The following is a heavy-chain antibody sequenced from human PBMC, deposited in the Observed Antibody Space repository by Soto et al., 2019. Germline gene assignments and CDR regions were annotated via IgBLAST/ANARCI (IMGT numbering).Heavy chain of an antibody. Sequence: EVQLVESGGGLVKPGGSLRLSCAASGFTFSNAWMNWVRQAPGKGLEWVGRIKSKTDGGTTDYAAPVKGRFTISRDDSKNTLYLQMNSLKTEDTAVYYCTTAEVVILWFGGPNYGMDVWGQGTTVTVSS. CDR3: TTAEVVILWFGGPNYGMDV. V-gene: IGHV3-15*07. D-gene: IGHD3-10*01. J-gene: IGHJ6*02. CDR2: IKSKTDGGTT. CDR1: GFTFSNAW.